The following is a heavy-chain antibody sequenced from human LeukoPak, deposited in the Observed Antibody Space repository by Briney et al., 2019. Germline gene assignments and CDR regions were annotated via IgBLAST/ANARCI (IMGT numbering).Heavy chain of an antibody. D-gene: IGHD2-21*01. V-gene: IGHV4-39*07. CDR2: IYYSGST. CDR3: ARVAVALFDY. CDR1: GGSISSSSYY. Sequence: SSETLSLTCTVSGGSISSSSYYWGWIRQPPGKGLEWIGSIYYSGSTYYNPSLKSRVTISVDTSKNQFSLKLSSVTAADTAVYYCARVAVALFDYWGQGTLVTVSS. J-gene: IGHJ4*02.